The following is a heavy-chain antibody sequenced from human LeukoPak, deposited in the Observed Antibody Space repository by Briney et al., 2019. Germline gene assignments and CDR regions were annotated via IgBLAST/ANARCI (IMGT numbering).Heavy chain of an antibody. V-gene: IGHV3-21*01. J-gene: IGHJ5*02. CDR2: ISTMSNYI. D-gene: IGHD2-8*02. CDR3: SRDRLGGVDL. Sequence: GGSLRLSCAASGFDFSTYAINWVRQAPGKGLEWVSSISTMSNYIFYGDSVKGRFTISRDNAKNSVYLQMNSLRPEDTAVYYCSRDRLGGVDLWGQGTLVTVSS. CDR1: GFDFSTYA.